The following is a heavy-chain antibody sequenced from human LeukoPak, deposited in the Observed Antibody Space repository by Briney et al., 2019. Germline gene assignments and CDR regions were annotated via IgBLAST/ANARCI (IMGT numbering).Heavy chain of an antibody. CDR1: GASISRSDYY. Sequence: SETLSLTCTVSGASISRSDYYWGWIRQPPGKGLEWIGSIYYSGSTYYNPSLKSPVTISVDTSKNQFSLKRTSVTAADTAVYYCVRHAALGPFDYWGQGTLVTVSS. CDR2: IYYSGST. J-gene: IGHJ4*02. CDR3: VRHAALGPFDY. D-gene: IGHD7-27*01. V-gene: IGHV4-39*01.